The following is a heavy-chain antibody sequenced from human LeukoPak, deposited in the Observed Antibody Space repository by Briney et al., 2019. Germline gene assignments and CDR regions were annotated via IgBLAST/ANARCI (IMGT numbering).Heavy chain of an antibody. Sequence: SETLSLTCTVSGVSISSYCWSWIRQPPGKGLEWIGYICNSGSTDYNPSLRGRVTISVDTSKSQFSLKLSSITAADTAVYYCARDYLLTGAFDIWGRGAMVTVSS. D-gene: IGHD2-15*01. CDR1: GVSISSYC. V-gene: IGHV4-59*01. J-gene: IGHJ3*02. CDR3: ARDYLLTGAFDI. CDR2: ICNSGST.